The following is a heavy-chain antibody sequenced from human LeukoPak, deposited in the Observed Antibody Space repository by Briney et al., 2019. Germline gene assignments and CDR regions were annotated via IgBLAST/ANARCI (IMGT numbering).Heavy chain of an antibody. Sequence: SETLSLTCTVSGGSISSGGYYWSWVRQPPGKGLEWIGEINRDGRATYNPSLKSRVTISVDTSKIQFSLRLNSVTAADTAIYYCASLHQVRKDIVFDSWGQGALVTVSS. D-gene: IGHD3-10*01. V-gene: IGHV4-39*07. CDR3: ASLHQVRKDIVFDS. J-gene: IGHJ4*02. CDR2: INRDGRA. CDR1: GGSISSGGYY.